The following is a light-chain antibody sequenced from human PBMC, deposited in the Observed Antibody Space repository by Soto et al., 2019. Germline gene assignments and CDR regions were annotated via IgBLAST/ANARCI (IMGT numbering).Light chain of an antibody. J-gene: IGLJ3*02. CDR2: DVG. V-gene: IGLV2-11*01. Sequence: QSVLTQPRSVSGSPGQSVTISCTGTSSDVGGYNYVSWYQHHSGKAPKLMIYDVGKRPSGVPDRFSGSKSGNTASLTISGLQAEDEAAYYCCSYAGSYTHWVFGGGTKLTV. CDR3: CSYAGSYTHWV. CDR1: SSDVGGYNY.